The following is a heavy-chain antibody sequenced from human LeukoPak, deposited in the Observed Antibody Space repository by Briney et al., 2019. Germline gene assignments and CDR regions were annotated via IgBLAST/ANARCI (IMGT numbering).Heavy chain of an antibody. CDR2: INHSGST. D-gene: IGHD2-15*01. J-gene: IGHJ4*02. CDR1: GGSISSSSYY. Sequence: SETLSLTCTVSGGSISSSSYYWSWIRQPPGKGLEWIGEINHSGSTNYNPSLKSRVTISVDTSKNQFSLKLSSVTAADTAVYYCAVFLPYCSGGSCYSDYWGQGTLVTVSS. CDR3: AVFLPYCSGGSCYSDY. V-gene: IGHV4-39*07.